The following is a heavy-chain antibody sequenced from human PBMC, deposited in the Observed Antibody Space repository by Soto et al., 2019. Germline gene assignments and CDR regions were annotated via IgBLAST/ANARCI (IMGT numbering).Heavy chain of an antibody. CDR3: ARGYYDSSGFVFDY. J-gene: IGHJ4*02. V-gene: IGHV4-4*07. Sequence: QVQLQESGPGLVKPSETLSLTCTVSGGSISSYYWSWIRQPAGKGLEWIGRIYTSGSTNYNPSLTSRVSMSVDTSKNQFSLKLSSVTAADTAVYYCARGYYDSSGFVFDYWGQGTLVTVSS. D-gene: IGHD3-22*01. CDR2: IYTSGST. CDR1: GGSISSYY.